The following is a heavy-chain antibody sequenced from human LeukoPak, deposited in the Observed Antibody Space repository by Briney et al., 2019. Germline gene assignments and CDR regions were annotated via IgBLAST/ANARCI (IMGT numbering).Heavy chain of an antibody. V-gene: IGHV3-33*06. CDR3: AKDTDYYDSSAYYYWEYYFDY. Sequence: PGRSLRLSCAASGFTFSSYGMHWVRQAPGKWLEWVAIIWYDGSNKYYADSVKGRFTISRDNSKNTLYLQMNSLRAEDTAVYYCAKDTDYYDSSAYYYWEYYFDYWGQGTLVTVSS. CDR1: GFTFSSYG. CDR2: IWYDGSNK. D-gene: IGHD3-22*01. J-gene: IGHJ4*02.